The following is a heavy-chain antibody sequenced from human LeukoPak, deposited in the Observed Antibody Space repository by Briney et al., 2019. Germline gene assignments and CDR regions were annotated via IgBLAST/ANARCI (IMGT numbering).Heavy chain of an antibody. Sequence: PGGSLSLSCPASGFTFSPYRMNWVRRAPGKGREWVSYITSSSTTIYYADSVKGRFTISRDDAKNSLYLQMNSLRAEDTAVYYCARSTGHFDYWGQGTLVTVSS. CDR2: ITSSSTTI. CDR1: GFTFSPYR. V-gene: IGHV3-48*04. J-gene: IGHJ4*02. D-gene: IGHD3-9*01. CDR3: ARSTGHFDY.